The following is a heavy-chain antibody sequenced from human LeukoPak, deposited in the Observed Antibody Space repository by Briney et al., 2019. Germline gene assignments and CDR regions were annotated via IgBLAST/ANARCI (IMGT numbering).Heavy chain of an antibody. CDR3: ARDDSQSYYHYYYMDV. J-gene: IGHJ6*03. CDR2: ISYDGTYK. CDR1: GFTFSSYS. D-gene: IGHD3-22*01. Sequence: GGSLRLSCAASGFTFSSYSMNWVRQAPGKGLEWVAVISYDGTYKYYIDSVKGRFTISRDNSKNTLYLQMNSLRPDDTAVYYCARDDSQSYYHYYYMDVWGKGTTVTVSS. V-gene: IGHV3-30*03.